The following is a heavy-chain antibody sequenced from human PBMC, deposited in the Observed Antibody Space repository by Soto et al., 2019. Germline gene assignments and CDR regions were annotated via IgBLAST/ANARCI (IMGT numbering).Heavy chain of an antibody. J-gene: IGHJ4*02. CDR1: GFTFSGYA. V-gene: IGHV3-23*01. CDR2: ISGSGGST. D-gene: IGHD3-22*01. Sequence: EVQLLESGGGLVQPGGSLRLSCAASGFTFSGYAMSWVRQAPGMGLEWVSGISGSGGSTCYADSVKGRFTISRENSKNTLYLQMNSLRAKHTAVYYCANSPYSSGYYSTIFWGQGTLVTVSS. CDR3: ANSPYSSGYYSTIF.